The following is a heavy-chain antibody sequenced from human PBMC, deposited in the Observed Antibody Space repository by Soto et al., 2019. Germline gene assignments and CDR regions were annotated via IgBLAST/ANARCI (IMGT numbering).Heavy chain of an antibody. D-gene: IGHD3-10*01. CDR3: ARGRRSGDFGGLRP. V-gene: IGHV1-8*01. CDR2: LNPNNGDT. Sequence: ASVKVSCKASGYTFTDFDINWVRQATGQGLEWMGWLNPNNGDTGYVQKFQGRVTMTRNTSINTAYMELSSLRSEDTAVYYCARGRRSGDFGGLRPWGQGALVTVSS. J-gene: IGHJ5*02. CDR1: GYTFTDFD.